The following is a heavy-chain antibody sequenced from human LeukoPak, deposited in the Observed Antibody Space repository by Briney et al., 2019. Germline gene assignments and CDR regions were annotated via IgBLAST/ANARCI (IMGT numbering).Heavy chain of an antibody. CDR1: GGSISSSTW. V-gene: IGHV4-4*02. Sequence: SETLSLTCAVSGGSISSSTWWTWVRLPPGKGLEWIGEVFHSGSTNLNPSLKSRLTSSVDESKHEFSLKMTSVTAADTAVYYCASGGLVSRYLDHWGQGTLVTVSS. CDR2: VFHSGST. CDR3: ASGGLVSRYLDH. D-gene: IGHD3-9*01. J-gene: IGHJ4*02.